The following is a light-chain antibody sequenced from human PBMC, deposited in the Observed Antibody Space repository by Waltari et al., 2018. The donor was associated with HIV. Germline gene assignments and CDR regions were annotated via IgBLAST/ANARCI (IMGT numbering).Light chain of an antibody. V-gene: IGLV1-44*01. CDR3: SAWDVTLNGLV. J-gene: IGLJ2*01. Sequence: QSLLTQSPSASGTPGQRVNISCFGPSSNIGSRSVNWYQHFPGTPPTLLIFSNTERPSGVPDRFSGSKSGTSASLAISGLHSQDEADYYCSAWDVTLNGLVFGGGTRLSVL. CDR1: SSNIGSRS. CDR2: SNT.